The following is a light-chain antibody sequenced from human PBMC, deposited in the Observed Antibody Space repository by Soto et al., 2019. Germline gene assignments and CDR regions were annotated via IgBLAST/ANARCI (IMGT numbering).Light chain of an antibody. V-gene: IGLV2-11*01. CDR2: DVS. J-gene: IGLJ1*01. CDR3: CSYAGSYIPWV. CDR1: SSDVGGYNY. Sequence: ALTQPRSVSGSPGQSVTISCTGTSSDVGGYNYVSWYQQHPGKAPKLMIYDVSKRPSGVPDRFSGSKSGNTASLTISGLQAEDEADYYCCSYAGSYIPWVFGTGTKVTVL.